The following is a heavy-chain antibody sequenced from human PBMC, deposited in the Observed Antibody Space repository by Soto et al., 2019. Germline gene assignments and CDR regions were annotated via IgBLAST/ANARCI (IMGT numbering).Heavy chain of an antibody. V-gene: IGHV4-59*08. CDR1: GASLTTYY. CDR3: ARPTSWVGDIL. CDR2: IHDSGTT. D-gene: IGHD3-10*01. Sequence: QVRLQESGPGLLKPSETLSLTCSVSGASLTTYYWSWFRQSPGKGLEWIGYIHDSGTTKYNASLESRVTISVDTSKTHFFLSLTSVTAADTAVYYCARPTSWVGDILWGQGTLVTVTS. J-gene: IGHJ4*02.